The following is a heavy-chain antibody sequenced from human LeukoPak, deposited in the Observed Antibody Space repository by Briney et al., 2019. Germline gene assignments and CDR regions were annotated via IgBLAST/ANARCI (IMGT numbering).Heavy chain of an antibody. D-gene: IGHD2-8*01. V-gene: IGHV3-30*04. CDR2: ISYDGSNK. Sequence: GGSLRLSCAASGFTFSSYAMHWVRQAPGKGLEWVAVISYDGSNKYYADSVKGRFTISRDNSKNTLYLQMNSLRAEDTAVYYCARAGMVLMVYANIDYWGQGTLVTVSS. J-gene: IGHJ4*02. CDR3: ARAGMVLMVYANIDY. CDR1: GFTFSSYA.